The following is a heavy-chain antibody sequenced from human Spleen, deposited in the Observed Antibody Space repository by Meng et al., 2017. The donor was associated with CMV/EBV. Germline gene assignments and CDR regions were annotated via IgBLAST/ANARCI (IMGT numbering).Heavy chain of an antibody. Sequence: SVKVSCKASGGTFSSYTISWVRQAPGQGLEWMGRIIPILGIANYAQKFQGRVTITADKSTSTAYMELSRLRSDDTAVYYCARDGVSSGSYYYWGQGTLVTVSS. CDR3: ARDGVSSGSYYY. CDR1: GGTFSSYT. V-gene: IGHV1-69*04. D-gene: IGHD3-10*01. CDR2: IIPILGIA. J-gene: IGHJ4*02.